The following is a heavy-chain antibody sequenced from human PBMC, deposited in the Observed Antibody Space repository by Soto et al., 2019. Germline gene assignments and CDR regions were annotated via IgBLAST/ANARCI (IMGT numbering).Heavy chain of an antibody. CDR3: ARERFVGPPNSYYYYYAMDV. J-gene: IGHJ6*02. V-gene: IGHV1-69*01. D-gene: IGHD3-10*01. CDR2: IVPILGTP. CDR1: GGAFSTYA. Sequence: QVQLVQSGAEVRKPGSSVKVSCKASGGAFSTYAMSWMRRAPGQGLEWMGGIVPILGTPSYGQKFQGRVSITADESTSTAYMELSSLRSDDTAVYYCARERFVGPPNSYYYYYAMDVWGQGTTVTVSS.